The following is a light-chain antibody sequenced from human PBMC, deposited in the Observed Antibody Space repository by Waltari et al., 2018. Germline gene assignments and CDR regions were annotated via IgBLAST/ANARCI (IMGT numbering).Light chain of an antibody. CDR2: DTS. CDR3: QQRSNWPRT. V-gene: IGKV3-11*01. CDR1: QRVSIY. Sequence: EIVLTQSPATLSLSPGERATLSCRASQRVSIYLAWYQQKPGQAPKLLIYDTSNRATGTPARFSGSGSGTDFTRTISSLEPEDFAFYYCQQRSNWPRTFGQGTKVEI. J-gene: IGKJ1*01.